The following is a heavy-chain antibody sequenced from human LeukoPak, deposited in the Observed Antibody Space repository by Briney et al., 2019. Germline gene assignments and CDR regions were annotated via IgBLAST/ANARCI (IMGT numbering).Heavy chain of an antibody. V-gene: IGHV4-59*08. CDR3: ARSSSTSRGITYYFDY. Sequence: SETLSLTCTVSGGSINNYYWSWIRQPPGKGLEWIGYIYYSGSTNYNPSLKSRVTISVDTSKNQFSLKLSSVTAADTAVYYCARSSSTSRGITYYFDYWGQGTLVTVSS. CDR1: GGSINNYY. D-gene: IGHD2-2*01. J-gene: IGHJ4*02. CDR2: IYYSGST.